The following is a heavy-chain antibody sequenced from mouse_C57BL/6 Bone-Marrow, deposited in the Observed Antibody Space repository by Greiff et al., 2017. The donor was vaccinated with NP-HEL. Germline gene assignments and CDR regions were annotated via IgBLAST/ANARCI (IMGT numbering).Heavy chain of an antibody. CDR3: ARSDYYGSSRYYYAMDY. Sequence: VQLQQPGAELVRPGSSVKLSCKASGYTFTSYWMDWVKQRPGQGLEWIGNIYPSDSETHYNQKFKDKAPLTVDKSSSTAYMQLSSLTSEDSAVYDCARSDYYGSSRYYYAMDYWGQGTSVTVSA. D-gene: IGHD1-1*01. CDR2: IYPSDSET. CDR1: GYTFTSYW. J-gene: IGHJ4*01. V-gene: IGHV1-61*01.